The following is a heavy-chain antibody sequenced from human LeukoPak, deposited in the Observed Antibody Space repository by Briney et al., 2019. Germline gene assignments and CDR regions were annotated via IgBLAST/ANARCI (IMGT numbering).Heavy chain of an antibody. CDR1: GFTFSSFG. J-gene: IGHJ6*02. CDR3: AREGAWYVSGSYSGYFYGMDV. CDR2: ISSSGGYI. Sequence: GGSLRLSCAASGFTFSSFGMNWVRQAPGKGLDWVSSISSSGGYIYYADSVKGRFTISRDNAKNSLYLHMNSLRAEDTAVYYCAREGAWYVSGSYSGYFYGMDVWGQGTTVTVSS. V-gene: IGHV3-21*01. D-gene: IGHD3-10*01.